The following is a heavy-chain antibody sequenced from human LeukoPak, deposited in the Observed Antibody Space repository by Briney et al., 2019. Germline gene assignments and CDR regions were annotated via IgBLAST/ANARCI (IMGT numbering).Heavy chain of an antibody. Sequence: SETLSLTCTVSGGSISRSSYYWGWIRQPPGKGLEWLGSIYYSGSTYYNPSLKSRVTISVDTSKNQFSLKLSSVTAADTAVYYCARWTYDSSGYYYSAQYYFDYWGQGTLVTVSS. D-gene: IGHD3-22*01. V-gene: IGHV4-39*07. CDR1: GGSISRSSYY. J-gene: IGHJ4*02. CDR3: ARWTYDSSGYYYSAQYYFDY. CDR2: IYYSGST.